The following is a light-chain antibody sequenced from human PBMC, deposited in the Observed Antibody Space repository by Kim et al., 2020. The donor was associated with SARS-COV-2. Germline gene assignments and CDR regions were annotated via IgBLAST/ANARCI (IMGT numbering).Light chain of an antibody. Sequence: ASVGSRGTITCRASQDISNRLAWYQQRPGKAPNLLIYAASSLQSGVPSRFSGSGSGTDFTLTIHSLQPEDFATYFCQQGDTFPFTFGQGTRLEIK. CDR3: QQGDTFPFT. J-gene: IGKJ5*01. CDR1: QDISNR. V-gene: IGKV1D-12*01. CDR2: AAS.